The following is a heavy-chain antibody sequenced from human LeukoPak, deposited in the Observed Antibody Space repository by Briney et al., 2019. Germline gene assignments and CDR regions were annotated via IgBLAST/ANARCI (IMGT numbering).Heavy chain of an antibody. D-gene: IGHD5-24*01. V-gene: IGHV5-51*01. J-gene: IGHJ4*02. Sequence: ESLKISCKVSGYSFTSYWIGWVRQMPGKGLEWMGIIYPDDSDTRYSPSFQGQVTISADKSISTAYLQWSSLKASDTAIYYCASYTNGYCCFDFWGQGTLVTVSS. CDR3: ASYTNGYCCFDF. CDR1: GYSFTSYW. CDR2: IYPDDSDT.